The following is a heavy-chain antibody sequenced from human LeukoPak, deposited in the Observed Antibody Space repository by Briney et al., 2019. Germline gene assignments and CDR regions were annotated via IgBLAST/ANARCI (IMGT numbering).Heavy chain of an antibody. Sequence: PGGSLRFSCAASGFTFSSYAMSWVRQAPGKGLEWVSYISSSGSTIYYADSVKGRFTISRDNAKNSLYLQMNSLRAEDTAVYYCARDYGGSSPFDYWGQGTLVTVSS. J-gene: IGHJ4*02. D-gene: IGHD4-23*01. CDR3: ARDYGGSSPFDY. CDR1: GFTFSSYA. CDR2: ISSSGSTI. V-gene: IGHV3-48*03.